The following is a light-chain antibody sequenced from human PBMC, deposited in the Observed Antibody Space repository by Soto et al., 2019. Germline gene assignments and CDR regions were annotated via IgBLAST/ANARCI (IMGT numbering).Light chain of an antibody. J-gene: IGKJ1*01. V-gene: IGKV3-20*01. Sequence: EIVLTQSPGTLSLSPGERATLSCRASQSVSSSYLAGYQQKPGQAPRLLIYGASSSATGIPDRFSGSGSGTDFTLTISRLEPEDFAGYYCQQYGSSPRTFGQGTKVYIK. CDR2: GAS. CDR1: QSVSSSY. CDR3: QQYGSSPRT.